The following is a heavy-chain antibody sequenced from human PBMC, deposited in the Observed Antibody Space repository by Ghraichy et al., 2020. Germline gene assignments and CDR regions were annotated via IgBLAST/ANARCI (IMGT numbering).Heavy chain of an antibody. D-gene: IGHD3-22*01. CDR1: GFSLSTSEVG. J-gene: IGHJ4*02. V-gene: IGHV2-5*02. Sequence: SGPTLVKPTQTLTLTCTLSGFSLSTSEVGVGWIRQPPGKALEWLAVIRWDGNTRYSPSLKNRLTITRVTFKNQVVLTMTNMDPVDTGTYYCAHRRYYDSSGYDYWGQGTQVTVAS. CDR3: AHRRYYDSSGYDY. CDR2: IRWDGNT.